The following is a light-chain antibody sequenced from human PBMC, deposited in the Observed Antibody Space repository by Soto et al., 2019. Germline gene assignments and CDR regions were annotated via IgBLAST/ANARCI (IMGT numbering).Light chain of an antibody. CDR3: QQYNNWPPWT. CDR1: QSVSSNY. Sequence: EIVLTQSPGTLSLSHGERATFSCQASQSVSSNYLAWYQQKPGQAPRLLIYGAFKRATGIPDRFSGSGSGTDFTLTISRMEPEDFAVYCCQQYNNWPPWTVGQGTKVDIK. V-gene: IGKV3-20*01. CDR2: GAF. J-gene: IGKJ1*01.